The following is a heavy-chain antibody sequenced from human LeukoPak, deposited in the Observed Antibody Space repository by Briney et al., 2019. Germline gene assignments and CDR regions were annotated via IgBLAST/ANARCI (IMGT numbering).Heavy chain of an antibody. D-gene: IGHD2-15*01. CDR3: ARGSSGYCSAASCFRPEDAFGI. J-gene: IGHJ3*02. V-gene: IGHV4-4*07. CDR2: LSASGTT. Sequence: SETLSLTCSVSGGSISNYFWGWLRQPAGKGREWVGRLSASGTTNYNPSLRSRVTIAVDTSNNQLSLRVSSVTAADTAVYYCARGSSGYCSAASCFRPEDAFGIWGQGTVVTVSS. CDR1: GGSISNYF.